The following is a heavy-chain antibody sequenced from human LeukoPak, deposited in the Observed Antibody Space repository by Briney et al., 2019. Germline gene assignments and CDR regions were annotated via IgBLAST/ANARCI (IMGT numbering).Heavy chain of an antibody. Sequence: PSETLSLTCSVSGGSISGSSFFWGWIRQPPGKGLEWIGTIYYTGTTYYNPSLTSRVTISIDTSKNQFSLRLSSVTAADTAVYYCARGPIYMATIPSYYYGMDVWGQGTTVTVSS. CDR1: GGSISGSSFF. CDR3: ARGPIYMATIPSYYYGMDV. V-gene: IGHV4-39*01. J-gene: IGHJ6*02. CDR2: IYYTGTT. D-gene: IGHD5-24*01.